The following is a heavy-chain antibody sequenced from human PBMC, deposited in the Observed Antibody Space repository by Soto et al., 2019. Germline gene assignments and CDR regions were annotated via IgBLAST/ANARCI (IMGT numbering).Heavy chain of an antibody. CDR1: GFTVSRNY. CDR3: ARRFYGMDV. V-gene: IGHV3-53*02. CDR2: IYTDGST. J-gene: IGHJ6*02. Sequence: VQLVETGGGLIQPGGSLRLSCAASGFTVSRNYMSWVRQAPGKGLEWVSVIYTDGSTYYADSVRGRFTISRDNSKNTLYLQKNSLRAEDTAVYYCARRFYGMDVGVQGNTVTDSS.